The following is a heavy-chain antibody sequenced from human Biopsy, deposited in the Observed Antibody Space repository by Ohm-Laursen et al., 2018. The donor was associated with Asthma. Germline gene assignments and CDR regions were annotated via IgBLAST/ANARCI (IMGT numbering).Heavy chain of an antibody. CDR3: AREGVAGTHIED. CDR2: ISYDGSSI. D-gene: IGHD6-19*01. V-gene: IGHV3-30-3*01. J-gene: IGHJ4*02. CDR1: RFTYE. Sequence: SLRLSCAASRFTYEMHWVRQAPGKGLAWVAVISYDGSSIYYADSVKGRFTISRDNSKNTLSLQMNSLAAEDTAVYYCAREGVAGTHIEDWGQGTLVTVSS.